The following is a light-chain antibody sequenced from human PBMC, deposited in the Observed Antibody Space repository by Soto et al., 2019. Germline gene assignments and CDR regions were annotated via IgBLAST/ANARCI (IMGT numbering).Light chain of an antibody. CDR2: GAY. V-gene: IGKV3-20*01. Sequence: EIVLTQSPGTLSLSPVERATLSCGASQSFTSNYLAWYQQKPGQAPRLLIYGAYTRATGITDRFSGSGSGTDFTITISRLEPEDFAVYYCHQYGSSPRTVGQGTKVEIK. CDR3: HQYGSSPRT. J-gene: IGKJ1*01. CDR1: QSFTSNY.